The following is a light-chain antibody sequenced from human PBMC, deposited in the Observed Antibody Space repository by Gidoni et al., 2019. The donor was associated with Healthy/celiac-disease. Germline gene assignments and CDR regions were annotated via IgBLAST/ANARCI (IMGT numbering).Light chain of an antibody. CDR1: QSVSSSY. CDR3: QQYGSSPPWWT. J-gene: IGKJ1*01. CDR2: GAS. Sequence: EIVLTQSPGTLSLSPGERAPLSCRASQSVSSSYLAWYQQKPGQAPRLPIYGASSRATGIPDRFSGSGSGTDFTLTISRLEPEDFAVYYCQQYGSSPPWWTFGQGTKVEIK. V-gene: IGKV3-20*01.